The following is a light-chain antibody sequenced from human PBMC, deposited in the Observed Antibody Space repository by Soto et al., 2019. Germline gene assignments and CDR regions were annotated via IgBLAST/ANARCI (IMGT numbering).Light chain of an antibody. CDR3: SSYTTSSTLLYV. Sequence: QSALTQPASVSGSPGQSITISCTGTSSDVGGYNSVSWYQQHPGKAPKLMIYEVSNRPSGVSNRFSGSKSGNTASLTISGLQGEDEADYYCSSYTTSSTLLYVFGTGTKVTVL. J-gene: IGLJ1*01. CDR2: EVS. V-gene: IGLV2-14*01. CDR1: SSDVGGYNS.